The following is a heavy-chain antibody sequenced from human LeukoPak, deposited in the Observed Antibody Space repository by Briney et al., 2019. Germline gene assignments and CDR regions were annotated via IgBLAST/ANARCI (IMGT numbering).Heavy chain of an antibody. Sequence: GLSLRLSCAASGFTFSSYAMSWVRQAPGKGLEWIAGVTGSGGSTYYADSVKGRFTIFRDNSKNTLYLQMNSLRAEDTAVYYCAVIAVAGRYSNYWGQGTLVTVSS. J-gene: IGHJ4*02. CDR2: VTGSGGST. D-gene: IGHD6-19*01. CDR3: AVIAVAGRYSNY. CDR1: GFTFSSYA. V-gene: IGHV3-23*01.